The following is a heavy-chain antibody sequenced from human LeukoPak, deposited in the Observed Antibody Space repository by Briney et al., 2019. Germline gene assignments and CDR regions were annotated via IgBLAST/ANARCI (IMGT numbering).Heavy chain of an antibody. D-gene: IGHD3-10*01. CDR1: GGSVSSSSYY. J-gene: IGHJ5*02. Sequence: SETLSLTCTVSGGSVSSSSYYWGWIRQPPGKGLEWIGSISYSGTNYNNPSLKSRVSISIDTSKNQFSVKLTSVCAAGTAMYFCASLATLRSWGQGTLVTVSS. V-gene: IGHV4-39*01. CDR2: ISYSGTN. CDR3: ASLATLRS.